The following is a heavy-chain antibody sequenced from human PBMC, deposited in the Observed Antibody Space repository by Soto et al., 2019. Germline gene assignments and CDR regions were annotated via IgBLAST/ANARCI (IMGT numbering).Heavy chain of an antibody. V-gene: IGHV1-8*01. J-gene: IGHJ5*02. CDR3: ARGHFYGDYGMGKNWFDH. CDR2: MNPNSGNT. Sequence: QVQLVQSGAEVKKPGASVKVSCKASGYTFTSYDINWVRQATGQGLEWMGWMNPNSGNTGYAQKCQGRVTLTRNTYISTAYMELSSLRSEDTAVYYCARGHFYGDYGMGKNWFDHWGQGTLVTVSS. CDR1: GYTFTSYD. D-gene: IGHD4-17*01.